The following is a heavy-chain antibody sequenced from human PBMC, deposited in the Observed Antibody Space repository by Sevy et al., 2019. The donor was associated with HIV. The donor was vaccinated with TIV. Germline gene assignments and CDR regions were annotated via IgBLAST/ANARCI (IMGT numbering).Heavy chain of an antibody. Sequence: GGSLRLSCAASGFTFSSYAMHWVRQAPGKGLEWVAVISYDGSNKYYANSVKGRFTISIDNSKNTLYLQMNSLRAEDTAVYYCARDRGQLLYEDYYYYYGMDVWGQGTTVTVSS. J-gene: IGHJ6*02. V-gene: IGHV3-30*04. CDR3: ARDRGQLLYEDYYYYYGMDV. CDR2: ISYDGSNK. D-gene: IGHD2-2*02. CDR1: GFTFSSYA.